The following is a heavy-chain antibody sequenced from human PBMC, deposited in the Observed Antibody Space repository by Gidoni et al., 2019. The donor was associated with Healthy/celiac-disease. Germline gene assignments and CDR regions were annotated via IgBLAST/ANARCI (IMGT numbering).Heavy chain of an antibody. CDR1: GFTFSSYS. CDR2: ISSSSSTI. Sequence: EVQLVESGGGLVQPGGSLRLSCAASGFTFSSYSMNWVRQAPGKGLEWVSYISSSSSTIYYADSVKGRFTISRDNAKNSLYLQMNSLRAEDTAVYYCARGAGGSYSWLDYWGQGTLVTVSS. CDR3: ARGAGGSYSWLDY. J-gene: IGHJ4*02. D-gene: IGHD1-26*01. V-gene: IGHV3-48*01.